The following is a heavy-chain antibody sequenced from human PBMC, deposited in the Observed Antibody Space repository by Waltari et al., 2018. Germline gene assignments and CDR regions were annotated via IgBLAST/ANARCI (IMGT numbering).Heavy chain of an antibody. CDR2: IYYSGST. J-gene: IGHJ4*02. Sequence: QLQLQESGPGLVKPSETLSLTCTVSGGSISSSSYYWGWIRQPPGKVLEWIGSIYYSGSTYYNPSLKSRVTISVDTSKNQFSLKLSSVTAADTAVYYCASNPALFGVVIRFFDYWGQGTLVTVSS. CDR3: ASNPALFGVVIRFFDY. V-gene: IGHV4-39*07. D-gene: IGHD3-3*01. CDR1: GGSISSSSYY.